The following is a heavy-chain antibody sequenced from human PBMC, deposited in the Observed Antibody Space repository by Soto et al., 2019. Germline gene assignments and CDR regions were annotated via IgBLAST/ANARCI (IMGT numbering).Heavy chain of an antibody. V-gene: IGHV1-69*13. CDR1: GGTFSSYA. Sequence: SVKVSCKASGGTFSSYAISWVRQAPGQGLEWMGGIIPIFGTANYAQKFQGRVTITADESTSTAYMELSSLRSEDTAVYYCARGLGGYSYGLLPSYCYGMDVWGQGTTVTVSS. CDR3: ARGLGGYSYGLLPSYCYGMDV. J-gene: IGHJ6*02. D-gene: IGHD5-18*01. CDR2: IIPIFGTA.